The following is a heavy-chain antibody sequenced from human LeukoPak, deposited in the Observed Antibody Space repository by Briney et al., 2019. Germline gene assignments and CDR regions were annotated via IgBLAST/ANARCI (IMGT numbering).Heavy chain of an antibody. D-gene: IGHD4-17*01. Sequence: SVKVSCKASGYTFTSYAISWVRQAPGQGLEWMGRIIPILGIANYAQKFQGRVTITADKSTSTAYMELSSLRSEDTAVYYCATVTKEDYFDYWGQGTLVTVSS. CDR1: GYTFTSYA. CDR2: IIPILGIA. CDR3: ATVTKEDYFDY. J-gene: IGHJ4*02. V-gene: IGHV1-69*04.